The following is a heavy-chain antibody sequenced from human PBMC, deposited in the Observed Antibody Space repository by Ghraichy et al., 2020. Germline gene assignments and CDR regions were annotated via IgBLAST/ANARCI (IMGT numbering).Heavy chain of an antibody. CDR2: IKSDGSST. D-gene: IGHD2-15*01. CDR3: ASEYCRGGSCFFGTGGSHFDN. V-gene: IGHV3-74*01. J-gene: IGHJ4*02. CDR1: GFTLSNYW. Sequence: GESLNISCAASGFTLSNYWMHGVRQVPGKGLVWVSRIKSDGSSTIYAYSVKGRFTISRDNAKTTLYLQMNSLRVEDTAVYYCASEYCRGGSCFFGTGGSHFDNWGQGTLVTVSS.